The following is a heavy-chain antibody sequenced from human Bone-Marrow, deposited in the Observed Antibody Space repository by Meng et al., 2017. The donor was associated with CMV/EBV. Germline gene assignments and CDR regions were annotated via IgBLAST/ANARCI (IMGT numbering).Heavy chain of an antibody. J-gene: IGHJ4*02. CDR1: GFTFSNHY. CDR3: AKDGPPRD. CDR2: IKNRAQSYIT. Sequence: GGSLRLSCTTSGFTFSNHYMDWVRQAPGKGLEWVARIKNRAQSYITEYAASVKGRFAISRDDSKSSLFLQMNSLKNEDTAVYYCAKDGPPRDCGQGTLVTVSS. V-gene: IGHV3-72*01.